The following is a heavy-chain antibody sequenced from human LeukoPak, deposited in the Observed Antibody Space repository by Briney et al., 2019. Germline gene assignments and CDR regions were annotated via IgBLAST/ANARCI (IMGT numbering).Heavy chain of an antibody. CDR3: ARGTRRGGASDY. CDR1: GYTFTGYY. J-gene: IGHJ4*02. V-gene: IGHV1-2*02. CDR2: INPNSGGT. Sequence: ASVKVSCKASGYTFTGYYMHWVRQAPGQGLEGMGWINPNSGGTNYAQKFQARVTTTRDTSITTAYMKLSRLRSDDTAVYFCARGTRRGGASDYWGQGTLVTVSS. D-gene: IGHD1-26*01.